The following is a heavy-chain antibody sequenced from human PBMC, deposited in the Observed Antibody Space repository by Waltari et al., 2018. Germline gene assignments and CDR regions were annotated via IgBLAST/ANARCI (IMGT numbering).Heavy chain of an antibody. CDR2: IYPGDSDT. Sequence: EVQLVQSGAEVKKPGESLTLSCKGSGYSFTSSWIVWVRMRPGKGLEWMGIIYPGDSDTRYSPSFQGQVTISADKSISTAYLQWSSLKASDTAMYYCATYDSSGYPYYFDYWGQGTLVTVSS. D-gene: IGHD3-22*01. V-gene: IGHV5-51*03. CDR3: ATYDSSGYPYYFDY. CDR1: GYSFTSSW. J-gene: IGHJ4*02.